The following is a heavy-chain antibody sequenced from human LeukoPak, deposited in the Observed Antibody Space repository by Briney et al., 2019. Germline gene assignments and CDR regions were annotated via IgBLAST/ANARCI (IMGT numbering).Heavy chain of an antibody. CDR2: IYYSGTT. D-gene: IGHD4-17*01. Sequence: SETLSLTCSVSGGSISSPNHDWAWIRQPPGQGLEWIGSIYYSGTTYYNLSLKSRVTLSVDTSQNQFSLKLSSVTAADTAVYYCARGPTVTTDYWGQGTLVTVSS. V-gene: IGHV4-39*01. CDR1: GGSISSPNHD. CDR3: ARGPTVTTDY. J-gene: IGHJ4*02.